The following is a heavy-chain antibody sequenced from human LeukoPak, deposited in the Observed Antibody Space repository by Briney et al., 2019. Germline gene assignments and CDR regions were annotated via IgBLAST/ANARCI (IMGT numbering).Heavy chain of an antibody. V-gene: IGHV3-64D*06. CDR2: IRKNGDDT. D-gene: IGHD4-11*01. CDR3: VQVGSNYYLN. Sequence: GGSLTLSCAASGFTISSYAMHWVRQTPGKGLKYVSAIRKNGDDTYYAVYVKGRLTISRDNSKNTLYLQMSSLRTEDAAVFYCVQVGSNYYLNWGQGTLVIVFS. J-gene: IGHJ4*02. CDR1: GFTISSYA.